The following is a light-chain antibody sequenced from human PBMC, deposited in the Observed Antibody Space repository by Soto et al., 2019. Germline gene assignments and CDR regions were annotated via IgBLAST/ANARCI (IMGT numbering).Light chain of an antibody. CDR2: GAS. J-gene: IGKJ5*01. CDR1: QSVSNN. Sequence: EIVVTQCPGTLSLSPGERATLSCRASQSVSNNYLAWYQQKPGQAPRLLIYGASSRATGIPDRFSGSGSGTDFTLTISSLQSVAFAVYSCQQYNNWPWTFGQGTRLEIK. CDR3: QQYNNWPWT. V-gene: IGKV3D-15*01.